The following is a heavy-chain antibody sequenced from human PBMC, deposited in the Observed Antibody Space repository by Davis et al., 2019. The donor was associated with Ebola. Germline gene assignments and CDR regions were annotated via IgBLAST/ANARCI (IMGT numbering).Heavy chain of an antibody. CDR2: ISAYIGDT. J-gene: IGHJ4*02. Sequence: AASVKVSCKASGGTFSSYTISWVRQAPGQGLEWIGWISAYIGDTNYAQTLQGRVTMTTDTTASTAYMELSSLRSEDTAVYYCARDPPYGDYHLDYWGQGTLVTVSS. CDR3: ARDPPYGDYHLDY. V-gene: IGHV1-18*01. CDR1: GGTFSSYT. D-gene: IGHD4-17*01.